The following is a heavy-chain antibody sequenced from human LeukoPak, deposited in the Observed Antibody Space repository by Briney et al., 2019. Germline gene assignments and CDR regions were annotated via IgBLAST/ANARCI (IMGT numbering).Heavy chain of an antibody. CDR1: GDSVSSNSAA. V-gene: IGHV6-1*01. CDR3: AKNRDDFSGGSYRSSGAFDI. D-gene: IGHD3-16*02. J-gene: IGHJ3*02. Sequence: SPTLSLTCAISGDSVSSNSAAWNWIRQSPSRGLEWLGRTYYRTKKYNDYAVSVNSLRTNAPGTSKNLFSLQLNSVIPEDAAVYYCAKNRDDFSGGSYRSSGAFDIWGQGTMVTVSS. CDR2: TYYRTKKYN.